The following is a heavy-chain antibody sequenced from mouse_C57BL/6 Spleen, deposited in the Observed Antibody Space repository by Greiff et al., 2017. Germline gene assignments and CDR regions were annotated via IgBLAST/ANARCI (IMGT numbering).Heavy chain of an antibody. D-gene: IGHD1-1*02. CDR1: GYSFTGYF. V-gene: IGHV1-20*01. Sequence: VQLQQSGPELVKPGDSVKISCKASGYSFTGYFMNWVMQSHGKSLEWIGRINPYNGDTFYNQKFKGKATLTVDKSSSTAHMELRSLTSEDSAVYYCARSGLAVAHFDYWGQGTTLTVSS. J-gene: IGHJ2*01. CDR2: INPYNGDT. CDR3: ARSGLAVAHFDY.